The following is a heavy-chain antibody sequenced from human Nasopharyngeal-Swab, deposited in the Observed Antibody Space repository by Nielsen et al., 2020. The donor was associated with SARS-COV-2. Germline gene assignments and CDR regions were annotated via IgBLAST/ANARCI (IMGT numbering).Heavy chain of an antibody. J-gene: IGHJ5*01. CDR1: GFTFTNYW. V-gene: IGHV3-74*01. Sequence: GESLKISCAASGFTFTNYWMHWVRQAPGKGLEWVSRINRDGRSISYADSVKGRFTISRDNAKNSLFLQMNSLRAEETAIYYCVRGSYGHYDSWGQGALITVSS. CDR2: INRDGRSI. CDR3: VRGSYGHYDS. D-gene: IGHD4-17*01.